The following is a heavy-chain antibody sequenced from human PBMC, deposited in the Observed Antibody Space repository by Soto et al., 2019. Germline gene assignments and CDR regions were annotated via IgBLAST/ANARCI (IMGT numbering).Heavy chain of an antibody. Sequence: QVQLVPSGAEVKKPGSSVKVSCKASGGTFSSYAISWVRQAPGQGLEWMGGIIPIFGTANYAQKCQGRVTITADASTSTAYMELSSLRSEDTAVYYCARVGWSRLLRWFDPWGQGTLVTVSS. CDR3: ARVGWSRLLRWFDP. D-gene: IGHD2-15*01. CDR2: IIPIFGTA. CDR1: GGTFSSYA. J-gene: IGHJ5*02. V-gene: IGHV1-69*01.